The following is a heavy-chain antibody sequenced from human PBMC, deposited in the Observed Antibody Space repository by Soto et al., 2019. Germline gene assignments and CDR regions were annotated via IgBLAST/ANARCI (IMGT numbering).Heavy chain of an antibody. J-gene: IGHJ6*02. CDR3: TRVLGYTFEPGKTRYYAMDV. CDR1: GGTFSEDA. CDR2: LIPVFGSP. D-gene: IGHD5-18*01. V-gene: IGHV1-69*01. Sequence: QVQLVQSGAEVKKPGSSVTVSCKTSGGTFSEDAINWVRQAPGQGLEWMGLLIPVFGSPIYAQKFQGRIRITADESTSTAFMALSSLRSEDTAVYYCTRVLGYTFEPGKTRYYAMDVWGQGTTVSVSS.